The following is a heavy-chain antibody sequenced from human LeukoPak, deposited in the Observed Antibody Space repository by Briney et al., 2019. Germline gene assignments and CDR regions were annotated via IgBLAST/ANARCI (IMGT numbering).Heavy chain of an antibody. Sequence: PGGSLRLSCVASGLTVSNHWMSWVRQAPGKGLEWVANIREERGQEYYVDSVKGRFTISRDNAKNSLYLQMNSLRAEDTAIYYCAKDPPSFHHWGQGTLVTVSS. CDR1: GLTVSNHW. CDR3: AKDPPSFHH. V-gene: IGHV3-7*01. J-gene: IGHJ1*01. CDR2: IREERGQE.